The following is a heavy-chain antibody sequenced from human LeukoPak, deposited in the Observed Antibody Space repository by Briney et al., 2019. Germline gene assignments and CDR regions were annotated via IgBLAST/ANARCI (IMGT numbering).Heavy chain of an antibody. CDR2: INHSGST. D-gene: IGHD3-16*02. J-gene: IGHJ4*02. CDR1: GGSFSGYY. Sequence: PSETLSLTCAVYGGSFSGYYWSWIRQPPGKGLEWIGEINHSGSTNYNPSLKSRVTKSVDTSKNQFSLKLSSVTAADTAVYYCAGGYSYDYVWGSYRYWVYFDYWGQGTLVTVSS. CDR3: AGGYSYDYVWGSYRYWVYFDY. V-gene: IGHV4-34*01.